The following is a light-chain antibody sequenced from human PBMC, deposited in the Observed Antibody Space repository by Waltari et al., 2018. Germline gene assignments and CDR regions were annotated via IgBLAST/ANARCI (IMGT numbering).Light chain of an antibody. J-gene: IGKJ5*01. CDR2: LGS. CDR1: QSLLDNNGYNY. V-gene: IGKV2-28*01. CDR3: AEALQSVT. Sequence: IVMTQSPLSLPVTPGEPASIPCRSSQSLLDNNGYNYLDWYLQKPGQSPQILIYLGSNRASGVPDRFSGSGSGTDFTLKISRVEAEDAGVYYCAEALQSVTFGQGTRLEIK.